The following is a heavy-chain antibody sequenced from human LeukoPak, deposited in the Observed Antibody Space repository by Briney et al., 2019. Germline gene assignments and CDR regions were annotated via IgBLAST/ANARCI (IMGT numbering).Heavy chain of an antibody. V-gene: IGHV1-69*05. J-gene: IGHJ4*02. D-gene: IGHD3-10*01. CDR3: ASLNAGSDY. CDR2: TIPIFGTA. Sequence: ASVKVSCKASGGTFSSYAISWARQAPGQGLEWMGRTIPIFGTANYAQKFQGRVTITTDESTSTAYMELSSLRSEDTAVYYCASLNAGSDYWGQGTLVTVSS. CDR1: GGTFSSYA.